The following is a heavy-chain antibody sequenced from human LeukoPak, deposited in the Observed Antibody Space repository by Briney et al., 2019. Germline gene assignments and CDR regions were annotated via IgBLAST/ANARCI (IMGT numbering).Heavy chain of an antibody. J-gene: IGHJ4*02. V-gene: IGHV4-59*01. D-gene: IGHD6-13*01. CDR3: ARGEAAGPRGYFDY. CDR2: IYYSGST. CDR1: GGSISSYY. Sequence: PSETLSLTCTVSGGSISSYYWSWIRQPPGKGLEWIGYIYYSGSTNYNPSLKSRVTISVDTSKNQFSLKLSSVTAADTAVYYCARGEAAGPRGYFDYWGQGTLVTVSS.